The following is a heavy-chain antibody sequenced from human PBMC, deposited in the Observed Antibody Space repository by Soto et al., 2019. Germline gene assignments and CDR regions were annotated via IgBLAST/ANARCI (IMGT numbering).Heavy chain of an antibody. CDR1: GFTFSSYA. J-gene: IGHJ4*02. Sequence: SLRLSCAASGFTFSSYAMSWVRQAPGKGLEWVSVISGSGGSTYYADSVKGRFTISRDNSKNTLYLQMNSLRAEDTAVYYCAKVQYSSSWYPGYWGQGTLVTVSS. V-gene: IGHV3-23*01. CDR3: AKVQYSSSWYPGY. CDR2: ISGSGGST. D-gene: IGHD6-13*01.